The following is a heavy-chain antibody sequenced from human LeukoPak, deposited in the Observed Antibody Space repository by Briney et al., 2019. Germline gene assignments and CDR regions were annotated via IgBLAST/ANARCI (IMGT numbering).Heavy chain of an antibody. CDR2: IYSGGST. D-gene: IGHD3-9*01. V-gene: IGHV3-66*01. CDR3: ARDRPYDILTDDAFDI. CDR1: GFTVSSNY. Sequence: PGGSLRLSRAASGFTVSSNYMSWVRQAPGKGLEWVSVIYSGGSTYYADSVKGRFTISRDNSKNTLYLQMNSLRAEDTAVYYCARDRPYDILTDDAFDIWGQGTMVTVSS. J-gene: IGHJ3*02.